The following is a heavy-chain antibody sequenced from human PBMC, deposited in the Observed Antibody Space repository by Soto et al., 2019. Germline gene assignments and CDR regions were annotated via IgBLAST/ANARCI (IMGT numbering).Heavy chain of an antibody. J-gene: IGHJ6*02. CDR3: AKESMIVVVSSMDV. V-gene: IGHV3-30*18. CDR1: GFTFSSYG. Sequence: GGSLRLSCAAPGFTFSSYGMHWVRQAPGKGLEWVAVISYDGSNKYYADSVKGRFTISRDNSRNTLYLQMNSLRAEDTAVYYCAKESMIVVVSSMDVWGQGTTVTVSS. D-gene: IGHD3-22*01. CDR2: ISYDGSNK.